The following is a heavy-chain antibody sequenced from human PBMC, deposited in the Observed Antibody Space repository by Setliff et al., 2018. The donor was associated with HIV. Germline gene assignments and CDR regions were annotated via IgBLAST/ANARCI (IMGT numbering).Heavy chain of an antibody. CDR1: EVIVSNNY. CDR2: ILSTGERT. Sequence: GGSLRLSCAVSEVIVSNNYMSWVRQAPGEGLEWVSAILSTGERTFYADSVKGRFTISRDNSKNTVYLQMNSLRAEDTAEYYCAKELAASGLGYFDSWGRGILVTVSS. J-gene: IGHJ4*02. D-gene: IGHD3-22*01. CDR3: AKELAASGLGYFDS. V-gene: IGHV3-23*01.